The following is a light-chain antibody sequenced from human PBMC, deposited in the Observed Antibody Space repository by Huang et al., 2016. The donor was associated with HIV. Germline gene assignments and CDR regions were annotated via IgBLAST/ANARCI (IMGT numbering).Light chain of an antibody. V-gene: IGKV3-20*01. Sequence: EIVLTQSPGTLSVSPGERATLSCRASQTVSSSYLAWYQQKPGQPPRLLLFGVSNRATDIPDRFTGSGSGTDFTLTISRLEPEDFAVYYCQHYGGSPPFTFGPGTKVDIK. CDR2: GVS. CDR3: QHYGGSPPFT. CDR1: QTVSSSY. J-gene: IGKJ3*01.